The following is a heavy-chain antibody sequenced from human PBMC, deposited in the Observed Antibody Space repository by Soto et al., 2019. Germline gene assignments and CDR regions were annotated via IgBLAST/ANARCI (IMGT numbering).Heavy chain of an antibody. J-gene: IGHJ4*02. CDR1: GYTFTSYG. CDR3: ARHDSSGYSYYFDY. V-gene: IGHV1-18*01. CDR2: ISAYNGNT. D-gene: IGHD3-22*01. Sequence: QVQLVQSGAEVKKPGASVKVSCKASGYTFTSYGISWVRQAPGQGLEWMGWISAYNGNTNYAQKLQGRVTMTTDTSTSKHDREQRRLSSDDTDVYYCARHDSSGYSYYFDYWGQGNLVTDSS.